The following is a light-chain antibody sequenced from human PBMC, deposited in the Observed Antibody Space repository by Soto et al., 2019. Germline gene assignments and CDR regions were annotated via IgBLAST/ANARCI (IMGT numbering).Light chain of an antibody. CDR2: EVS. CDR3: SSYTSISTLYV. J-gene: IGLJ1*01. CDR1: SSDVGTYNY. Sequence: QSALTQPASVSGSPGQPITISCTGTSSDVGTYNYVSWYQLHPGKAPKLMVYEVSHRPSGVSNRFSGSKSDNTASLTISGLQAEDEADYYCSSYTSISTLYVFGTGTKVTVL. V-gene: IGLV2-14*01.